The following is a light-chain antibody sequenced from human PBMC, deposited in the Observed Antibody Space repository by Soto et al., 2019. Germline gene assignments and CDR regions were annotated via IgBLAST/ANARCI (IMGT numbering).Light chain of an antibody. CDR1: QSISSW. CDR2: KTS. CDR3: QYYNNYCWK. Sequence: DIQLTQSPSTLSASVGDRVTITCRASQSISSWLARYQQKPGKAPKFLIYKTSNLESGVPSRFSGSGSGTEFTLTISSLKPDDFTTYYSQYYNNYCWKFGQGTNVEIK. V-gene: IGKV1-5*03. J-gene: IGKJ1*01.